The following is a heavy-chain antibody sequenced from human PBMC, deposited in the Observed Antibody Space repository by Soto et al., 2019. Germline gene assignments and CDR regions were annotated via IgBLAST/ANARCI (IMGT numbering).Heavy chain of an antibody. CDR2: MNPNSGNT. D-gene: IGHD1-7*01. CDR1: GYTFTSYD. Sequence: QVQLVQSGAEVKKPGASVKVSCKASGYTFTSYDINWVRQATGQGLEWMGWMNPNSGNTGYAQKFQGRVTMPRNTSISTAYMELSSLRSEDTAVYYCARVNYARRYYYYGMDVWGQGTTVTVSS. J-gene: IGHJ6*02. CDR3: ARVNYARRYYYYGMDV. V-gene: IGHV1-8*01.